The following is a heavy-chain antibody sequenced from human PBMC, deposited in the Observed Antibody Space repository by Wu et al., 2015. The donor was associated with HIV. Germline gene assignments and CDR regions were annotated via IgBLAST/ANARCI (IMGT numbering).Heavy chain of an antibody. D-gene: IGHD2/OR15-2a*01. CDR2: INPRSGAT. V-gene: IGHV1-2*02. CDR1: QYTFSDYY. CDR3: ARPGRKSCTEISCPPRGNDAFEI. J-gene: IGHJ3*02. Sequence: QVQLVQSGPEIKRPRASVKVSCRSRQYTFSDYYIHWVRQAPGQGLEWMGWINPRSGATKYSEKFRGRVTMTRDTSVSTGYMELSRLRFDDTAVYYCARPGRKSCTEISCPPRGNDAFEIWGQGTIVTVSS.